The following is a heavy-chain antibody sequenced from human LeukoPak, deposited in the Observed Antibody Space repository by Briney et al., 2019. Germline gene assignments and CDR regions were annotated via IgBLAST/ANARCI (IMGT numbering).Heavy chain of an antibody. CDR1: GGSISGYY. CDR2: IYYNGST. Sequence: SETLSLTCTVSGGSISGYYWSWIRQPPGKGLEWIGYIYYNGSTNYNPSLKSRVTISVDTSKNQFSLKLSSVTAADTAVYYCARSDGWSRGRFGYWGQGTLVTVSS. CDR3: ARSDGWSRGRFGY. J-gene: IGHJ4*02. V-gene: IGHV4-59*08. D-gene: IGHD6-19*01.